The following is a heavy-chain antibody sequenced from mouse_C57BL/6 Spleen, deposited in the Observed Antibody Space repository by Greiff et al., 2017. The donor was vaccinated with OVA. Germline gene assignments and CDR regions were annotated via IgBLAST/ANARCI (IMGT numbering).Heavy chain of an antibody. CDR2: IYPGDGDT. Sequence: VQLQQSGAELVKPGASVKISCKASGYAFSSYWINWVKQRPGKGLEWIGQIYPGDGDTNYNGKFKGKATLTADKSSSTAYMQLSSLTSEDSAVYFCARGGTWGDYWGQGTTLTVSS. CDR3: ARGGTWGDY. V-gene: IGHV1-80*01. CDR1: GYAFSSYW. D-gene: IGHD3-3*01. J-gene: IGHJ2*01.